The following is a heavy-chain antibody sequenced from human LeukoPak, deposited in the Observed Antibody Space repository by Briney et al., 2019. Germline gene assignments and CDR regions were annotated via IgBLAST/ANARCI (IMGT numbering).Heavy chain of an antibody. CDR1: GFTFSSYA. Sequence: GGSLRLSCAASGFTFSSYAMHWVRQAPGKGLEWVAVISYDGSNKYYADSVKGRFTISRDNSKNTLYLQMNSLRAEDTAVYYCARPYGAAAGYYYYGMDVWGQGTTVTVSS. CDR3: ARPYGAAAGYYYYGMDV. J-gene: IGHJ6*02. V-gene: IGHV3-30-3*01. CDR2: ISYDGSNK. D-gene: IGHD6-13*01.